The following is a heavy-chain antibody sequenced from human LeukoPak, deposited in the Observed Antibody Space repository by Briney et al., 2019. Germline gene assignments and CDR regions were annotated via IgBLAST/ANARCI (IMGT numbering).Heavy chain of an antibody. V-gene: IGHV4-34*01. CDR3: ARGRIVGTMVRGADY. CDR1: GGSFSGYY. J-gene: IGHJ4*02. CDR2: INHSGST. D-gene: IGHD3-10*01. Sequence: SETLSLTCAVYGGSFSGYYWSWIRQPPGKGLEWMGEINHSGSTNYNPSLKSRVTISVDTSKNQFSLKLSTVTAADTAVYYCARGRIVGTMVRGADYWGQGTLVAVSS.